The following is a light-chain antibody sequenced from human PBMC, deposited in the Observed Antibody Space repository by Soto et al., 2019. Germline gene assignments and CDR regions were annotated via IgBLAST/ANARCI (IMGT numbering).Light chain of an antibody. CDR1: SIDVGAYNF. Sequence: LTQPASVSGSPGQSITISCTGTSIDVGAYNFVSWHQQRPGKAPKLMIYNVYDRPSGISYRFSGSKSGNTASLTISGLQGEDEADYYCSAYTVSRTYVFXTGTKVTVL. CDR3: SAYTVSRTYV. CDR2: NVY. J-gene: IGLJ1*01. V-gene: IGLV2-14*03.